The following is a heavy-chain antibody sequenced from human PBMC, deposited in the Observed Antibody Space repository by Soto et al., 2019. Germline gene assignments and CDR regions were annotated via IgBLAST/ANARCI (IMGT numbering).Heavy chain of an antibody. V-gene: IGHV3-7*02. Sequence: GXSLRLSCAASGFTFSSHWMSWVRQAPGKGLEWVANIKQDGSEKSYVDSVKGRFTISRDTSASTAYMELSSLRSEDTAVYYCARGGSLYWYFDLWGRGTLVTVSS. CDR3: ARGGSLYWYFDL. CDR2: IKQDGSEK. D-gene: IGHD1-26*01. CDR1: GFTFSSHW. J-gene: IGHJ2*01.